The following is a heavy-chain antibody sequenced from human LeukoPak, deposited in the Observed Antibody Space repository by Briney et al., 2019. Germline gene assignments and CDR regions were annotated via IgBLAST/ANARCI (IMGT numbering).Heavy chain of an antibody. CDR1: GFAFSSYA. V-gene: IGHV3-23*01. Sequence: GGSLRLSCAASGFAFSSYAMSWVRQAPGKGLEWVSVTSGSGGNPYYADCVKGRFTISRDNSKNTVYLHMNSLRAEDTALYYCGKETGIILVRGAVDYWGQGTLVTVSS. J-gene: IGHJ4*02. CDR2: TSGSGGNP. CDR3: GKETGIILVRGAVDY. D-gene: IGHD3-10*01.